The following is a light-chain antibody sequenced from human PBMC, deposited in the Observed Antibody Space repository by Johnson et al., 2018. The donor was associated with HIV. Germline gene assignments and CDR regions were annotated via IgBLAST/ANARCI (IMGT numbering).Light chain of an antibody. V-gene: IGLV1-51*02. J-gene: IGLJ1*01. Sequence: QSVLTQPPSVSAAPGQKVTISCSGSSSNIGNNYVSWYQQLPGTAPKLLIYENNKRPSGIPDRFSGSKSGTSATLGITGLQTGDEADYYCGTWDSSLSAYVFGTGTTFTVL. CDR2: ENN. CDR1: SSNIGNNY. CDR3: GTWDSSLSAYV.